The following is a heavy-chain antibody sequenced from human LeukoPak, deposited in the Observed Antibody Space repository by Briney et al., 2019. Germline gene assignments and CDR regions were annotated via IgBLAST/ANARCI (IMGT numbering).Heavy chain of an antibody. Sequence: GGSLRLSCAASGFTFSSYEMNWVRQAPGKGLEGVSYISSSGSTIYYADSVKGRFTISRDNAKNSLYLQMNSLRAEDTAVYYCARFRSPRATAMIVVVPAVSDYWGQGTLVTVSS. CDR1: GFTFSSYE. CDR2: ISSSGSTI. V-gene: IGHV3-48*03. CDR3: ARFRSPRATAMIVVVPAVSDY. D-gene: IGHD2-2*01. J-gene: IGHJ4*02.